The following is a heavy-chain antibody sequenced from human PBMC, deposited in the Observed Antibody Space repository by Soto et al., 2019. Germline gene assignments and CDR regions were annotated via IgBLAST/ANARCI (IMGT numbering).Heavy chain of an antibody. J-gene: IGHJ4*02. CDR3: ARDRVAAANTVLDY. V-gene: IGHV1-69*13. D-gene: IGHD2-2*01. CDR1: GGTFSSYA. CDR2: IIPIFGTA. Sequence: ASVKVSCKASGGTFSSYAISWVRQAPGQGLEWMGGIIPIFGTANYAQKFQGRVTITADESTSTAYMELSSLRSEDTAVYYCARDRVAAANTVLDYWGQGTRVTVSS.